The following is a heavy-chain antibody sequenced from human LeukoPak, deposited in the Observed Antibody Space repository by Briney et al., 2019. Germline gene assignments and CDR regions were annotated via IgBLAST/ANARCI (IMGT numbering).Heavy chain of an antibody. J-gene: IGHJ5*02. V-gene: IGHV3-7*01. D-gene: IGHD6-13*01. CDR2: IKQDGSEK. CDR1: GFTFSSYW. Sequence: GGSLRLSCAASGFTFSSYWMSWVRQAPGKGLEWVANIKQDGSEKYYVDSVKGRFTISRDNAKNSLYLQMNSLRAEDTAVYYCARESEYSSSWYFYGSSGYPHWFDPWGQGTLVTVSS. CDR3: ARESEYSSSWYFYGSSGYPHWFDP.